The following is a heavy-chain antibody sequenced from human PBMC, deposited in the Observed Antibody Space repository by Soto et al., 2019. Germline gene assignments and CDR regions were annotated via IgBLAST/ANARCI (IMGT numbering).Heavy chain of an antibody. CDR1: GGSISSYY. D-gene: IGHD2-15*01. CDR3: ARDLLEIVRCSGGSCYSAVGAFDI. Sequence: SETLSLTCTVSGGSISSYYWSWIRQPPGKGLEWIGYIYYSGSTNYNPSLKSRVTISVDTSKNQFSLKLSSVTAADTAVYYCARDLLEIVRCSGGSCYSAVGAFDIWGQGTMVTVSS. CDR2: IYYSGST. V-gene: IGHV4-59*01. J-gene: IGHJ3*02.